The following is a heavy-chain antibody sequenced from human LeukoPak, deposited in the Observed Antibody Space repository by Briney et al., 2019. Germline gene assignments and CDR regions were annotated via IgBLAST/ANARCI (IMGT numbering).Heavy chain of an antibody. CDR2: IYYSGST. Sequence: PSETLSLTCTVSGGSISSYYWSWIRQPPGKGLEWIGYIYYSGSTNYNPSLKSRVTISVDTSKNQFSLKLSSVTAADTAVYYCARIEVCYGSGSFVWFDPWGQGTLVTVSS. J-gene: IGHJ5*02. V-gene: IGHV4-59*01. D-gene: IGHD3-10*01. CDR1: GGSISSYY. CDR3: ARIEVCYGSGSFVWFDP.